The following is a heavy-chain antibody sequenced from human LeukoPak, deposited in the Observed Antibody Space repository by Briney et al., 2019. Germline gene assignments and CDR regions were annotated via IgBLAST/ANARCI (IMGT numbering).Heavy chain of an antibody. CDR3: AKDRYSRRYYYYGMDV. V-gene: IGHV3-30*18. CDR2: ISYDGSNK. Sequence: PGGSLRLSCAASGFTFSSYGMHWVRQAPGKGLEWVAVISYDGSNKYYADSVKGRLTISRDNSKNTLYLQMNSLRAEDTAVYYCAKDRYSRRYYYYGMDVWGQGTTVTVSS. D-gene: IGHD6-13*01. J-gene: IGHJ6*02. CDR1: GFTFSSYG.